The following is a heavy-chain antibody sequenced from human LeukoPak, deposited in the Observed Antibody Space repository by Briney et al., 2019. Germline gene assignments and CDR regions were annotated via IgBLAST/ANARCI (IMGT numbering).Heavy chain of an antibody. V-gene: IGHV3-23*01. J-gene: IGHJ5*02. CDR2: ISGSGGST. D-gene: IGHD6-13*01. CDR3: AKDQFRSYSGSINWFDP. CDR1: GFTFSSYA. Sequence: GGSLRLSCAASGFTFSSYAMSWVRQAPGKGLEWVSAISGSGGSTYYADSVKGRFTISRDNSKNTLYLQMNSLRAEDTAVYYCAKDQFRSYSGSINWFDPWGQGTLVTVSS.